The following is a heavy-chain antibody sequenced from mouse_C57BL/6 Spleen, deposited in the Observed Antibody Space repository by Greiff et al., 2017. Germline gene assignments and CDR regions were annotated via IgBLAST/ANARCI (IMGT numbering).Heavy chain of an antibody. J-gene: IGHJ1*03. D-gene: IGHD1-1*01. CDR2: ISYDGSN. CDR3: ARDPYYGSSPYWYFDV. V-gene: IGHV3-6*01. Sequence: EVKLMESGPGLVKPSQSLSLTCSVTGYSITSGYYWNWIRQLPGNKLEWMGYISYDGSNNYNPSLKNRIPITRDTSKNQFFLKLNSVTTEDTATYYCARDPYYGSSPYWYFDVWGTGTTVTVSS. CDR1: GYSITSGYY.